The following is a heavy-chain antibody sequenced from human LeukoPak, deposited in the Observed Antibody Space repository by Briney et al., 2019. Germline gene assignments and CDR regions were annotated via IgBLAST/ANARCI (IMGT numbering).Heavy chain of an antibody. CDR1: GYSISSGYY. Sequence: SETLSLTCAVSGYSISSGYYWGWIRQPPGKGLEWIGSIYHSGSTYYNPSLKRRVTISVDTSKNQFSLKLSSVAAADTAVYYCARVVWVSELERGWFDPWGQGTLVTVSS. V-gene: IGHV4-38-2*01. J-gene: IGHJ5*02. D-gene: IGHD1-1*01. CDR2: IYHSGST. CDR3: ARVVWVSELERGWFDP.